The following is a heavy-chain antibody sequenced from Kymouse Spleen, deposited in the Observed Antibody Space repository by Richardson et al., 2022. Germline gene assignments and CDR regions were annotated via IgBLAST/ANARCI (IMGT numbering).Heavy chain of an antibody. CDR1: GFTFDDYA. D-gene: IGHD1-7*01. Sequence: EVQLVESGGGLVQPGRSLRLSCAASGFTFDDYAMHWVRQAPGKGLEWVSGISWNSGSIGYADSVKGRFTISRDNAKNSLYLQMNSLRAEDTALYYCAKDTDNWNYESFDYWGQGTLVTVSS. V-gene: IGHV3-9*01. CDR3: AKDTDNWNYESFDY. CDR2: ISWNSGSI. J-gene: IGHJ4*02.